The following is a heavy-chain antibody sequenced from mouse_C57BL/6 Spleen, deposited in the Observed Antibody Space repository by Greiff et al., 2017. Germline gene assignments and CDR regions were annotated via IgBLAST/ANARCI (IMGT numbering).Heavy chain of an antibody. CDR1: GFTFSDYG. CDR2: ISSGSSTI. V-gene: IGHV5-17*01. J-gene: IGHJ4*01. CDR3: ARLPITTVVATNAMDY. D-gene: IGHD1-1*01. Sequence: EVQVVESGGGLVKPGGSLKLSCAASGFTFSDYGMHWVRQAPEKGLEWVAYISSGSSTIYYADTVKGRFTISRDNAKNTLFLQMTSLRSEDTARYYCARLPITTVVATNAMDYWGQGTSVTVSS.